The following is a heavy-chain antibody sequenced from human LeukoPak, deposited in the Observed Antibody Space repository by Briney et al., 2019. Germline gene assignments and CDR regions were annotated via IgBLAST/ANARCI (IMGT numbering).Heavy chain of an antibody. Sequence: GPSMTVSCKASGYTFTAYYLHWERQAPGHKPEWMGWIKANSGDTNYAQKFQGRVTMTRDTSISTVYMELSGLTADDTAVYYCTRVGDDYPYWGQGTLVTVSS. CDR3: TRVGDDYPY. CDR2: IKANSGDT. CDR1: GYTFTAYY. V-gene: IGHV1-2*02. D-gene: IGHD5-24*01. J-gene: IGHJ4*02.